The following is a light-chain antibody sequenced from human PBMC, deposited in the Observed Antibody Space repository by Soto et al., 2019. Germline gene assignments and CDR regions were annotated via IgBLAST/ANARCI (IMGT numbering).Light chain of an antibody. Sequence: EIVLTQSPATLSLSPGERATLSCRVSQSISSQLAWYQQKPGQAPRLLIHDASNRATGIPARFSGSGSSTDFTLTISSLEPEDFAVYFCQQRSNWPLTFGGGTKVEIK. CDR1: QSISSQ. CDR3: QQRSNWPLT. CDR2: DAS. V-gene: IGKV3-11*01. J-gene: IGKJ4*01.